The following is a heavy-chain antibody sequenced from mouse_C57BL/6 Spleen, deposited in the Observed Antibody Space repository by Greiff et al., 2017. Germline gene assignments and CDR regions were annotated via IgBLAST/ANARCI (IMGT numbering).Heavy chain of an antibody. D-gene: IGHD4-1*01. Sequence: EVKLVESGGGLVKPGGSLKLSCAASGFTFSDYGMHWVRQAPEQGLEWVAYISSGSSTIYYADTVKGRFTISRDNAKNTLFLQMTSLRSEDTAMYYCARTYDWDDAMDYWGQGTSVTVSS. CDR3: ARTYDWDDAMDY. CDR1: GFTFSDYG. J-gene: IGHJ4*01. CDR2: ISSGSSTI. V-gene: IGHV5-17*01.